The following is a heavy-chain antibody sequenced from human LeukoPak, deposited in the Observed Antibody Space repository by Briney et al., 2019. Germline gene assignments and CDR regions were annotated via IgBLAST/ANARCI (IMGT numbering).Heavy chain of an antibody. D-gene: IGHD6-13*01. J-gene: IGHJ4*02. CDR3: ARGLLAAGTFDS. Sequence: PGGSLRLSCTASGFTVSSIYMSWVRQAPGKGLEWVSVIYNDGSPYYADSVRDRFTISRDNSKHTVDLQLNRLRAEDTAVYFCARGLLAAGTFDSWGQGTLVTVSS. V-gene: IGHV3-66*01. CDR2: IYNDGSP. CDR1: GFTVSSIY.